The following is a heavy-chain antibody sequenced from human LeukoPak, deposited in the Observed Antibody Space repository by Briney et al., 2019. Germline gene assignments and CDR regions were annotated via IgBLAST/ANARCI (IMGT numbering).Heavy chain of an antibody. V-gene: IGHV3-21*01. CDR2: ISSSSSYI. D-gene: IGHD2-15*01. J-gene: IGHJ4*02. CDR3: ARVWEGIGGYCSGGSCYSIDY. Sequence: GGSLRLSCAASGFTFSSYSMNWVRQAPGKGLEWVSSISSSSSYIYYADSVKGRFTISRDKAKNSLYLQMNSLRAEDTAVYYCARVWEGIGGYCSGGSCYSIDYWGQGTLVTVSS. CDR1: GFTFSSYS.